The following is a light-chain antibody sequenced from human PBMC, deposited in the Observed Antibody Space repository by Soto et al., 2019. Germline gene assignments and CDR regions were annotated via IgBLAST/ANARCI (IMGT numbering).Light chain of an antibody. J-gene: IGKJ4*01. CDR1: QGISSW. V-gene: IGKV1-12*01. CDR3: QQDNSFPLT. CDR2: TGS. Sequence: DIKMTQSPSSVSASVGDRVSITCRASQGISSWLAWYQQKPGRAPKLLIYTGSSLQSGVPSRFSGTGSGTYFTITISSLQPDDVATYYCQQDNSFPLTFGGGTKVEIK.